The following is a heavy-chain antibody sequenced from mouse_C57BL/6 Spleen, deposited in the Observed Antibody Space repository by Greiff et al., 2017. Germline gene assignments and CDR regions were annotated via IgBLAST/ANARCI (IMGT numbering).Heavy chain of an antibody. CDR2: IDPSDSYT. CDR1: GYTFTSYW. CDR3: ARGKYYDYAWFAY. V-gene: IGHV1-69*01. D-gene: IGHD2-4*01. Sequence: QVQLKQPGAELVMPGASVKLSCKASGYTFTSYWMHWVKQRPGQGLEWIGEIDPSDSYTNYNQKFKGKSTLTVDKSSSTAYMQLSSLTSEDSAVYYCARGKYYDYAWFAYWGQGTLVTVSA. J-gene: IGHJ3*01.